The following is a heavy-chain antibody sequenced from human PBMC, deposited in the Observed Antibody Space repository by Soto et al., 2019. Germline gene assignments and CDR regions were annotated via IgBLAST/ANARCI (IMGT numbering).Heavy chain of an antibody. CDR3: ARHGYNYGGGYFDY. CDR1: GVTVSSNY. V-gene: IGHV3-66*04. CDR2: IYSGGST. J-gene: IGHJ4*02. Sequence: EVLLVESGGGLVQPGGSLRLSCAASGVTVSSNYMSWVRQAPGKGLEWVSVIYSGGSTYYADSVKGRFTISRDNSKNTPYLQMNSLGAEDTAVYYCARHGYNYGGGYFDYWGQGTRVTGSS. D-gene: IGHD5-18*01.